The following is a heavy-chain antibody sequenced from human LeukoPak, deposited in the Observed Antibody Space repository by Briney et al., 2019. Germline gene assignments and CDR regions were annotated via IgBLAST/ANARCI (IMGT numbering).Heavy chain of an antibody. D-gene: IGHD1-26*01. CDR2: ISWNSGSI. J-gene: IGHJ4*02. V-gene: IGHV3-9*01. CDR3: AKSAVGATEYYFDY. CDR1: GFTFDDYA. Sequence: GRSLRLSCAASGFTFDDYAMHWVRQAPGKGLEWVSGISWNSGSIGYADSVKGRFTISRDNVKNSLYLQMNSLRAEDTALYYCAKSAVGATEYYFDYWGQGTLVTVSS.